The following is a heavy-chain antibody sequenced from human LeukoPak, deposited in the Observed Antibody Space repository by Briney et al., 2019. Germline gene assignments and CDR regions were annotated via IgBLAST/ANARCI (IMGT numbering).Heavy chain of an antibody. Sequence: WIGSIYYSGSTYYNPSLKSRVTISVDTSKNQFSLKLSSVTAADTAVYYCLRYFDWLPGERWGQGTLVTVSS. CDR2: IYYSGST. CDR3: LRYFDWLPGER. V-gene: IGHV4-39*01. J-gene: IGHJ4*02. D-gene: IGHD3-9*01.